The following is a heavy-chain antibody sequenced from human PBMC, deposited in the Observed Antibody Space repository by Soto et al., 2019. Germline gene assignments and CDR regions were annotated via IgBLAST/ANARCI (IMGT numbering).Heavy chain of an antibody. CDR2: ITPIGTI. D-gene: IGHD3-10*01. Sequence: QVQLQQSGARLFKPSETLSLTCGVSDGSFTGSYWSWIRQPPGRGLEWIGEITPIGTITYNPSLRSPLTISLDTPNNQFSLNLTSVTAADTAVYYCARGGVTMAHNYYYYGIDVWGPGTTVTVSS. CDR3: ARGGVTMAHNYYYYGIDV. CDR1: DGSFTGSY. J-gene: IGHJ6*02. V-gene: IGHV4-34*01.